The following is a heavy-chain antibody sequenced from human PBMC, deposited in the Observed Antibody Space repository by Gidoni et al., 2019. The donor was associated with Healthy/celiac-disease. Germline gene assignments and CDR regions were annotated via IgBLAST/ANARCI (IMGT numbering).Heavy chain of an antibody. D-gene: IGHD3-10*01. J-gene: IGHJ3*02. Sequence: QVQLQESGPGLVKPSATLSLTCTVSGGSISSYYWSWIRQPPGKGLEWIGYIYYSGSTNYNPSLKSRVTISVDTSKNQFSLKLSSVTAADTAVYYCARGMVRTDAFDIWGQGTMVTVSS. CDR1: GGSISSYY. CDR3: ARGMVRTDAFDI. CDR2: IYYSGST. V-gene: IGHV4-59*01.